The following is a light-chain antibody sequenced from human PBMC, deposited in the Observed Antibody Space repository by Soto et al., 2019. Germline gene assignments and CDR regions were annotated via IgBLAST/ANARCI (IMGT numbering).Light chain of an antibody. CDR2: EVS. CDR3: CSHARSTTWV. V-gene: IGLV2-23*02. Sequence: QSVLTQPASVSGSPGQSIPISCTGTSSDVGYYNLVSLYLQHPGKAPKLMIYEVSKRPSGVSNRFSGSKSGDTASLTISGLQAEDEADYYCCSHARSTTWVFGGGTKVTVL. CDR1: SSDVGYYNL. J-gene: IGLJ3*02.